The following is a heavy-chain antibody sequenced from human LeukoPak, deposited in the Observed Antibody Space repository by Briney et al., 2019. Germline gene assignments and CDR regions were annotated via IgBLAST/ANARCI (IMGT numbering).Heavy chain of an antibody. V-gene: IGHV1-3*01. CDR2: INAGNDNT. Sequence: ASVKVSCKASGYTFTSYAMHWVRQAPGQRLEWMGWINAGNDNTKYSQKFQGRVTITRDTSASTAYMELNSLRSEDTAAYYCARDLGYCTGGTCCPNWFDPWGQGTLVTVSS. CDR1: GYTFTSYA. J-gene: IGHJ5*02. CDR3: ARDLGYCTGGTCCPNWFDP. D-gene: IGHD2-15*01.